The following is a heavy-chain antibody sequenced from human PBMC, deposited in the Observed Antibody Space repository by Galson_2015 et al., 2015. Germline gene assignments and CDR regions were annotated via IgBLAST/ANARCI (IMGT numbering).Heavy chain of an antibody. V-gene: IGHV3-11*01. CDR1: GVTFRYNY. J-gene: IGHJ4*02. D-gene: IGHD4-17*01. CDR3: AGQVAIYGLFDY. Sequence: SLRPSCAASGVTFRYNYMSWIRQAPGKGLEWDSRISTRGSEIIYAGSVKGRFIIYRDNAKHSLFLQMNSRRADDTAVDFCAGQVAIYGLFDYWGRGTLVTVSS. CDR2: ISTRGSEI.